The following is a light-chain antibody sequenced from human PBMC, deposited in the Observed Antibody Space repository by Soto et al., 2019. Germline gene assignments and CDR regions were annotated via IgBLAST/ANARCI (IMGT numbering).Light chain of an antibody. Sequence: EIVMTQSPAILSVSPGERATLSCRASQSVSSNLAWYQQKPGQAPRLLIYDASTRATGIPTRFSGSGSGTEFTITISSLQSEDFAVYDGQQYNNWPPWTFGQGTKVEIK. CDR1: QSVSSN. CDR2: DAS. J-gene: IGKJ1*01. CDR3: QQYNNWPPWT. V-gene: IGKV3-15*01.